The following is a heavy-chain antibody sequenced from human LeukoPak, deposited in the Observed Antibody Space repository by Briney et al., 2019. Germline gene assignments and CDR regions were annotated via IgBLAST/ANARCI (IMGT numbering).Heavy chain of an antibody. V-gene: IGHV1-2*06. Sequence: GASVKVSCKASGYTFTGYYMHWVRQAPGQGLEWMGRINPSSGGTNYAQKFQGRVTMTRDTSISTAYMELSRLRSDDTAVYYCASLGYCSSTSCYGGGYWGQGTLVTVSS. J-gene: IGHJ4*02. CDR3: ASLGYCSSTSCYGGGY. D-gene: IGHD2-2*01. CDR1: GYTFTGYY. CDR2: INPSSGGT.